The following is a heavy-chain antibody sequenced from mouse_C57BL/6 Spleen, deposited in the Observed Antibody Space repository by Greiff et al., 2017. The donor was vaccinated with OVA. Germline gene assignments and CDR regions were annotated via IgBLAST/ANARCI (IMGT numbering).Heavy chain of an antibody. V-gene: IGHV1-64*01. J-gene: IGHJ1*03. CDR3: AREGLTGTGYFDV. CDR1: GYTFTSYW. D-gene: IGHD4-1*01. Sequence: QVQLQQPGAELVKPRASVKLSCKASGYTFTSYWMHWVKQRPGQGLEWIGMIHPNSGSTNYNEKFKSKATLTVDKSSSTAYMQLSSLTSEDSAVYYCAREGLTGTGYFDVWGTGTTVTVSS. CDR2: IHPNSGST.